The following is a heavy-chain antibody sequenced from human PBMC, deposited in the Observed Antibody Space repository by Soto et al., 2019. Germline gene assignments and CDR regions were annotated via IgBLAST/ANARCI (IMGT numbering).Heavy chain of an antibody. CDR1: GGSVTSDEDY. CDR2: ISNSGST. Sequence: KSSETLSLTCTVSGGSVTSDEDYWTWIRQSPGKGLEWIGYISNSGSTGYNPSLKTRLSMSVDRSKNQFTLRLTSVTAADTAVYFCATESGSTYGYFDHWGQGTQVT. CDR3: ATESGSTYGYFDH. D-gene: IGHD5-18*01. J-gene: IGHJ4*02. V-gene: IGHV4-30-4*01.